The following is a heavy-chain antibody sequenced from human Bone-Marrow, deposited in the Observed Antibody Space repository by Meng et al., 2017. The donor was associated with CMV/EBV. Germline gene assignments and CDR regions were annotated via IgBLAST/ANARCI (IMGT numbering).Heavy chain of an antibody. D-gene: IGHD1-1*01. CDR3: ARVYFETGTADY. CDR1: GYTFTSYG. V-gene: IGHV1-18*01. Sequence: ASVKVSCKASGYTFTSYGISWVRQAPGQGLEWMGWISAYNGDTNYAQKLQGRVTMTTDTSTSTAYMELRSLRSDDTAVYYCARVYFETGTADYWGQGTLVTVSS. CDR2: ISAYNGDT. J-gene: IGHJ4*02.